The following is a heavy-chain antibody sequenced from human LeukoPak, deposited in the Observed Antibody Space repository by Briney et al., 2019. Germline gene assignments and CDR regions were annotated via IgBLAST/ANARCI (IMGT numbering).Heavy chain of an antibody. J-gene: IGHJ4*02. CDR3: AKWGDYDMTGYYVPDY. CDR1: GFTFTNYA. D-gene: IGHD3-9*01. V-gene: IGHV3-23*01. Sequence: GGSLRLSCVASGFTFTNYAMSWVRQAPGKGLEWVSAITGSDGSSYYADSVKGRFTISRDNSKNTLYLKVNSLRVEDTAVYYCAKWGDYDMTGYYVPDYWGQGTLVTVSS. CDR2: ITGSDGSS.